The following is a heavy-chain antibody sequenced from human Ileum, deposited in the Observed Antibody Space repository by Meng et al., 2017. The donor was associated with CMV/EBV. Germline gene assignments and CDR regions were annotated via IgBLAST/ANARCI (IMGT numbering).Heavy chain of an antibody. Sequence: GESLKISCAASGFTFSNAWMIWVRQAPGKGLEWVGRIKSKTDGGTTDYGAPVKGRFIISRDDSKNTLYLQMDNLKTADTAVYYCTTARDFWSGYYSYWGQGTLVTVSS. CDR2: IKSKTDGGTT. J-gene: IGHJ4*02. D-gene: IGHD3-3*01. CDR1: GFTFSNAW. V-gene: IGHV3-15*01. CDR3: TTARDFWSGYYSY.